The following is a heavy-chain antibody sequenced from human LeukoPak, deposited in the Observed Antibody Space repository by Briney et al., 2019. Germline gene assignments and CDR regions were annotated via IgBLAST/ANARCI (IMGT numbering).Heavy chain of an antibody. J-gene: IGHJ4*02. CDR1: GFTFSTYS. Sequence: GGSRRLTCAASGFTFSTYSMNWVRQAPGKGLEWVSYIAISSSTTYYADSVKGRFTISRDNTKNSLYLQMNSLRDEDTAVYYCARHSSWHFDSWGQGTLVTVSS. CDR3: ARHSSWHFDS. D-gene: IGHD6-13*01. V-gene: IGHV3-48*02. CDR2: IAISSSTT.